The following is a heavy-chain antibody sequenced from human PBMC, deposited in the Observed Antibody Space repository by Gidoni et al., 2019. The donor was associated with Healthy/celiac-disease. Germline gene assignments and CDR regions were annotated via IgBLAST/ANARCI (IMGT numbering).Heavy chain of an antibody. Sequence: EVQLVESGGGLVQPGGSLRLSCAASGFTFSSYWMSWVRQAPGKGLEWVAYIKQDGSEKYYVDSGKGRFTIPRDNAKNSLYLQMNSLRAEDTAVYYCAREPQYGDAFDYWGQGTLVTVSS. D-gene: IGHD4-17*01. V-gene: IGHV3-7*04. CDR2: IKQDGSEK. CDR3: AREPQYGDAFDY. CDR1: GFTFSSYW. J-gene: IGHJ4*02.